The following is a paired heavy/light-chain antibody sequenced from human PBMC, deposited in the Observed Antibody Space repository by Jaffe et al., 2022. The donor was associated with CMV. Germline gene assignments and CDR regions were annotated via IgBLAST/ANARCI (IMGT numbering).Heavy chain of an antibody. J-gene: IGHJ4*02. V-gene: IGHV3-33*08. CDR2: IWSDGSNK. Sequence: QVQVVESGGGVVQPGESLRLSCAASEFSFSDYGMHWVRQAPGKGLEWVAVIWSDGSNKYYVDSVKGRFTISRDNSKNTLYLQMNNLRAEDTAVYYCAREIRYFDISPLDFRGQGTMVSVSS. D-gene: IGHD3-9*01. CDR1: EFSFSDYG. CDR3: AREIRYFDISPLDF.
Light chain of an antibody. V-gene: IGKV3-11*01. CDR2: DAS. CDR3: QHRTNWPPYT. CDR1: HSVNRY. Sequence: EIVLTQSPAILSLSPGERATLSCRASHSVNRYLAWYQQRPGQPPRLLIYDASTRAAGIPARFSGSGSGTDFTLTISRLEPEDFAIYYCQHRTNWPPYTFGQGTKLEVK. J-gene: IGKJ2*01.